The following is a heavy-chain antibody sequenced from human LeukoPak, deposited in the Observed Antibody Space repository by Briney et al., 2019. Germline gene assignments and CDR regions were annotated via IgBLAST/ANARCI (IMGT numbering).Heavy chain of an antibody. D-gene: IGHD4-23*01. V-gene: IGHV1-2*02. CDR3: ARENPEGEGLRWYQPKPEGGWFDP. Sequence: ASVKVSCKASGYTFTNYDINWVRQAPGQGLEWMGWINPNSGGTNYAQKFQGRVTMTRDTSISTAYMELSRLRSDDTAVYYCARENPEGEGLRWYQPKPEGGWFDPWGQGTLVTVSS. CDR2: INPNSGGT. J-gene: IGHJ5*02. CDR1: GYTFTNYD.